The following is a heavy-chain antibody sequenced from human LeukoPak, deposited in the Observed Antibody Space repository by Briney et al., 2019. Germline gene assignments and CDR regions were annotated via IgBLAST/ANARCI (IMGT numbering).Heavy chain of an antibody. Sequence: GGSLRLSCAASGFTFSSYSMNWARQAPGRGLEWVSYISSSSSTIYYADSVKGRFTISRDNAKNSLYLQMNSLRAEDTAVYYCARDYYYDSSGYAFDIWGQGTMVTVSS. CDR1: GFTFSSYS. V-gene: IGHV3-48*04. D-gene: IGHD3-22*01. CDR2: ISSSSSTI. CDR3: ARDYYYDSSGYAFDI. J-gene: IGHJ3*02.